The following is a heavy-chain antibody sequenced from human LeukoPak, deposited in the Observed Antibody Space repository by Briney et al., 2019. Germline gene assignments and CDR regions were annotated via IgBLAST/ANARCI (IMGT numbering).Heavy chain of an antibody. CDR2: IYYSGST. CDR3: ARDGVPAAPEYYFDY. D-gene: IGHD2-2*01. J-gene: IGHJ4*02. CDR1: GGSISSYY. Sequence: PSETLSLTCTVSGGSISSYYWSWIRQPPGKGLEWIAYIYYSGSTNYNPSLQSRVTISVDTSNNQFSLKLSSVTAADTAVYYCARDGVPAAPEYYFDYWGQGTLVTVSS. V-gene: IGHV4-59*12.